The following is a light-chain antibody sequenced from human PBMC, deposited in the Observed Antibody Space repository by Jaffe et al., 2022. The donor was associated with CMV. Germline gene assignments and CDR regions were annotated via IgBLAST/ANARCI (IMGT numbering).Light chain of an antibody. CDR2: GAS. Sequence: EIVLTQSPGTLSSSPGERATLSCRASQSLSRDYLAWYQQRPGQAPRLLIFGASIRATGIPDRFSGSGSGTDFTLTISRLEPEDFAVYYCQEYGRSLQTFGQGTKVEI. V-gene: IGKV3-20*01. CDR3: QEYGRSLQT. CDR1: QSLSRDY. J-gene: IGKJ1*01.